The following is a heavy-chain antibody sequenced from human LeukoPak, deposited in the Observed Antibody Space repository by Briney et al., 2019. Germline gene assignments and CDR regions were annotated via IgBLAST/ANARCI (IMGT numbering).Heavy chain of an antibody. CDR3: ARANYYGSGKKDLDY. D-gene: IGHD3-10*01. V-gene: IGHV1-8*01. CDR2: MNPNSGNT. J-gene: IGHJ4*02. Sequence: GASVKVSCKASGYTLTSYEINWVRQATGQGLEWMGWMNPNSGNTDYAQKFQGRVTMTRNTSMSTAYMELNSLRSEDTAVYYCARANYYGSGKKDLDYWGQGTLVTVSS. CDR1: GYTLTSYE.